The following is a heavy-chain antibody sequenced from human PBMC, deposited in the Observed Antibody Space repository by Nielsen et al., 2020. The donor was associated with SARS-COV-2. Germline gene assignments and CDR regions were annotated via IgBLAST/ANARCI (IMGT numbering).Heavy chain of an antibody. Sequence: GGSLRLSCAASGFTFSNYVMNWVRQAPGKGLEWVAVIWYDGTNEYYADSVKGRFTISRDNSKNTLYLQMNSLRAEDTAVYYCARDPEGLFWYFDLWGRGTLVTVSS. CDR2: IWYDGTNE. J-gene: IGHJ2*01. CDR1: GFTFSNYV. CDR3: ARDPEGLFWYFDL. D-gene: IGHD3-3*01. V-gene: IGHV3-33*08.